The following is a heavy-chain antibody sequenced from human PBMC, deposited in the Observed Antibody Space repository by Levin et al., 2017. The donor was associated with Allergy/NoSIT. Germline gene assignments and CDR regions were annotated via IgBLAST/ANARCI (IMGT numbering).Heavy chain of an antibody. CDR1: GFTFSSYW. D-gene: IGHD1-20*01. Sequence: LSLTCAASGFTFSSYWMSWVRQAPGKGLEWVANIKQDGSEKYYVDSVKGRFIISRDNAKNSLYLQMNSLRAEDTAVYYCARVDNYAFDIWGQGTMVTVSS. CDR3: ARVDNYAFDI. CDR2: IKQDGSEK. V-gene: IGHV3-7*04. J-gene: IGHJ3*02.